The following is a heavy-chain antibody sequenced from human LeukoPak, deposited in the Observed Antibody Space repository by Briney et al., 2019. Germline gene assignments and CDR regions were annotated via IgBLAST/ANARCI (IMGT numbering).Heavy chain of an antibody. CDR1: GFTMRDND. CDR3: AKRPLSSCN. D-gene: IGHD5/OR15-5a*01. V-gene: IGHV3-66*01. J-gene: IGHJ4*01. Sequence: GGSLRLSCAVSGFTMRDNDMTWVRQAPGKGLEWVSLIYSSGGTSYADSVKGRFTISKDNSKNTLYLQMNSLRAEDTAVYHCAKRPLSSCNWGLGTLVTVSS. CDR2: IYSSGGT.